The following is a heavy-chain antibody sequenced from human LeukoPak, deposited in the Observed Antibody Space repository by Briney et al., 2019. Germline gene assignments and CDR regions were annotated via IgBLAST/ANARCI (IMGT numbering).Heavy chain of an antibody. CDR1: GFNFKFYA. CDR3: ARDMGVGATHYYFYGMEV. CDR2: ISGDGESN. J-gene: IGHJ6*02. V-gene: IGHV3-23*01. D-gene: IGHD1-26*01. Sequence: GRSLRLSCAASGFNFKFYAMSWVRRAPGKGLEWVSAISGDGESNYHIDSVKGRFTISRDNSKNTLFLQMNSLRVDDTAVYYCARDMGVGATHYYFYGMEVWGQGTTVTVAS.